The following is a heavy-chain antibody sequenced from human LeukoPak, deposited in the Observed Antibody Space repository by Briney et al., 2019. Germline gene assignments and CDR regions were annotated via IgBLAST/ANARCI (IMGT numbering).Heavy chain of an antibody. CDR1: GYTFTSYG. Sequence: ASVKVSCKASGYTFTSYGISWVRQAPGQGLEWMGWISAYNGNTNYAQKLQGRVTMTTDTSTSTAYMELRSLRSDDTAVYYCAGSTRPQYYCYYMDVWGKGTTVTVSS. CDR3: AGSTRPQYYCYYMDV. V-gene: IGHV1-18*01. J-gene: IGHJ6*03. CDR2: ISAYNGNT.